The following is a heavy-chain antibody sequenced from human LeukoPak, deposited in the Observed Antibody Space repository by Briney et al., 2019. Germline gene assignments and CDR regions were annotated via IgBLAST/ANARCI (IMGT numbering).Heavy chain of an antibody. D-gene: IGHD6-6*01. CDR3: ARETRDELVRAAEEEYYYYYYYMDV. CDR1: GFTFSSYW. V-gene: IGHV3-7*01. J-gene: IGHJ6*03. Sequence: GGSLRLSCAASGFTFSSYWLSWVRQAPGKGLEWMVNIKQDGTKNYYVDSVKGRFTTSRDNAKHSLYLQMNSLRAEDTAVYYCARETRDELVRAAEEEYYYYYYYMDVWCKGTTVTVSS. CDR2: IKQDGTKN.